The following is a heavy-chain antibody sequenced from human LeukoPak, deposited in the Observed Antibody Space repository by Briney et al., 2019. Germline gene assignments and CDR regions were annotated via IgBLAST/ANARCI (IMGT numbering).Heavy chain of an antibody. V-gene: IGHV1-8*01. J-gene: IGHJ3*01. CDR2: MNPNSGNT. CDR1: GYTFTSYD. CDR3: ARRALGYCSGGSCITS. D-gene: IGHD2-15*01. Sequence: ASVKVSCKASGYTFTSYDINWVRQATGQGLEWMGWMNPNSGNTGYAQKFQGRVTMPRNTSISTAYMELSSLRSEDTAVYYCARRALGYCSGGSCITSWGQGTMVTVSS.